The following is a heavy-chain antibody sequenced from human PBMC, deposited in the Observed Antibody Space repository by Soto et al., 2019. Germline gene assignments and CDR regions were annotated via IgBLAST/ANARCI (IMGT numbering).Heavy chain of an antibody. CDR2: IYSGGYT. CDR1: GFTVSNNY. V-gene: IGHV3-53*05. J-gene: IGHJ4*02. CDR3: ARDRDSSGYYYTTVDY. D-gene: IGHD3-22*01. Sequence: GGSLRLSCAVSGFTVSNNYMSWVRQAPGKGLEGVSVIYSGGYTAYGDSVKGRFTISRDNSKNTLYLQMNSLRSDDTAVYYCARDRDSSGYYYTTVDYWGQGTQVTVSS.